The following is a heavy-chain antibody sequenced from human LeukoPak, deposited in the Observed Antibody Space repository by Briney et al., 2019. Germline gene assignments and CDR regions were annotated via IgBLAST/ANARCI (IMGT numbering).Heavy chain of an antibody. CDR2: IYYSGST. V-gene: IGHV4-59*01. CDR3: AREKIVGATTGYDY. CDR1: GGSFSGYY. Sequence: PSETLSLTCAVYGGSFSGYYWSWIRQPPGKGLEWIGYIYYSGSTNYNPSLKSRVTISVDTSKNQFSLKLSSVTAADTAVYYCAREKIVGATTGYDYWGQGTLVTVSS. D-gene: IGHD1-26*01. J-gene: IGHJ4*02.